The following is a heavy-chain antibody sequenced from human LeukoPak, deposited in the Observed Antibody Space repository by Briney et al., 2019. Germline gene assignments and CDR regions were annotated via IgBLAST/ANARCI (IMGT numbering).Heavy chain of an antibody. J-gene: IGHJ4*02. CDR1: GYSFTSYW. Sequence: PGESLKISCQGSGYSFTSYWIGWVRQMPGKGLAWMGIIYPDDSDTRYSPSFQGRITISADKSISTAYLQWSSLKASDTAMYYCARHSLAITAHFDYWGQGTLVTVSS. CDR3: ARHSLAITAHFDY. D-gene: IGHD5-12*01. V-gene: IGHV5-51*01. CDR2: IYPDDSDT.